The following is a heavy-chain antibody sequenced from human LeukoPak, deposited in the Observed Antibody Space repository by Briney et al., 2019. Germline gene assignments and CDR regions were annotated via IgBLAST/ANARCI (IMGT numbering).Heavy chain of an antibody. CDR1: GGSISSYY. Sequence: SETLYLTCTVSGGSISSYYWGWIRQPPGKGLERSGEINHSGSTNYNPSLKSRVTISVDTSKNQFSLKLSSVTAADTAVYYCARGLIGYSSSSEHFDYWGQGTLVTVSS. V-gene: IGHV4-34*01. J-gene: IGHJ4*02. CDR3: ARGLIGYSSSSEHFDY. D-gene: IGHD6-6*01. CDR2: INHSGST.